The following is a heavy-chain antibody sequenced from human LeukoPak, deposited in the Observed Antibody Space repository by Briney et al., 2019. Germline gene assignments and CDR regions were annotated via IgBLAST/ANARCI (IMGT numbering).Heavy chain of an antibody. Sequence: GSSVKVSCKASGGTFSSYAISWVRQAPGQGLEWMGRIIPILGIANYAQKFQGRVTITADKSTSTAYMELSSLKSDDTAVYYCARDQGIALPGADGFAIWGQGTLVTVSS. CDR3: ARDQGIALPGADGFAI. J-gene: IGHJ3*02. CDR1: GGTFSSYA. V-gene: IGHV1-69*04. D-gene: IGHD6-19*01. CDR2: IIPILGIA.